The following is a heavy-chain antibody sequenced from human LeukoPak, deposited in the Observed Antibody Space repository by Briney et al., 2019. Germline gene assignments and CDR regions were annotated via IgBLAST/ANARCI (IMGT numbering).Heavy chain of an antibody. CDR2: IGGGGTE. V-gene: IGHV3-23*01. CDR1: GFTITTYA. D-gene: IGHD1-26*01. Sequence: PGGSLRLSCAASGFTITTYAVNGDRQAPGKGLEWVSAIGGGGTEYYADSVKGRFIIYSDSSQNLIHLQMNSLTVEDTAVYYCARAHGALDYWGKGTLVTVSS. J-gene: IGHJ4*02. CDR3: ARAHGALDY.